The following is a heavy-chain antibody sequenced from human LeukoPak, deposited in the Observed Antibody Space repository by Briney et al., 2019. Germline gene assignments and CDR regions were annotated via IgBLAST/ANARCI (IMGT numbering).Heavy chain of an antibody. Sequence: GESLKISCRGSGYIFSTYWIAWVRQVPGKGLEWMGIIYPGDSDTRYSPSFQGQVTISADKSVSTAYLHWSSLKASDTAIYYCARPNITSYYDSRGSDAFDVWGQGTMVTVSS. CDR2: IYPGDSDT. J-gene: IGHJ3*01. V-gene: IGHV5-51*01. CDR1: GYIFSTYW. CDR3: ARPNITSYYDSRGSDAFDV. D-gene: IGHD3-22*01.